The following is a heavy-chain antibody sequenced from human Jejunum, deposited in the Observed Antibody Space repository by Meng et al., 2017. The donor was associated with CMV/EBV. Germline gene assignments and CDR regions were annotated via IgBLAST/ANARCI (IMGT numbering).Heavy chain of an antibody. CDR2: IGTGDDS. CDR1: GFTLSRYD. V-gene: IGHV3-13*01. CDR3: ARAPHTSYYYFGMDV. J-gene: IGHJ6*02. D-gene: IGHD2-2*01. Sequence: GFTLSRYDMHWVRQTTGKGLEWVSVIGTGDDSYYPDSVKGRFTISRQDFKNSLYLQMNSLRAEDSAVYFCARAPHTSYYYFGMDVWGQGTTVTVSS.